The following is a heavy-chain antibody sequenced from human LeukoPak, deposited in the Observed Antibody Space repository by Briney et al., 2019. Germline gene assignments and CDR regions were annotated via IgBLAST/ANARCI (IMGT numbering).Heavy chain of an antibody. CDR3: ARDPREQQLVPYFDY. Sequence: PGGSLRLSCAASGFTFSSYSMNWVRQAPGKGLEWVSSISSNSSYIYYADSVKGRFTISRGNAKNSLYLQMNSLRAEDTAVYYCARDPREQQLVPYFDYWGQGTLVTVSS. V-gene: IGHV3-21*01. D-gene: IGHD6-13*01. CDR1: GFTFSSYS. CDR2: ISSNSSYI. J-gene: IGHJ4*02.